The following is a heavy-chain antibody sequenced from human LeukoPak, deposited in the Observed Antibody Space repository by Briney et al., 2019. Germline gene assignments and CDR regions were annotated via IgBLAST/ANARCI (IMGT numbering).Heavy chain of an antibody. V-gene: IGHV3-7*01. D-gene: IGHD5-24*01. Sequence: PGGSLRLSCAASGFTVSSNYMSWVRQAPGKGLEWVANIKLDGSEKYYVDSVKGRFTISRDNTKNSLYLQMNSLRAEDTAVYYCARGRGDYWGQGTLVTVSS. CDR3: ARGRGDY. CDR1: GFTVSSNY. CDR2: IKLDGSEK. J-gene: IGHJ4*02.